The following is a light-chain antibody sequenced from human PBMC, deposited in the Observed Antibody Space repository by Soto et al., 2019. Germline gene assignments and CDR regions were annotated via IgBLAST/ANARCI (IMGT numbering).Light chain of an antibody. CDR3: HSFTTSIPRV. J-gene: IGLJ3*02. Sequence: QSALTQPASVSGSPGQSITISCTGTSSDVGAYNRVSWYQHHPGKAPKLMIYAVSNRPSGVSNRFSGSKSGNTAALTISGVQAEDEAEYYCHSFTTSIPRVFGGGTKLTVL. V-gene: IGLV2-14*01. CDR1: SSDVGAYNR. CDR2: AVS.